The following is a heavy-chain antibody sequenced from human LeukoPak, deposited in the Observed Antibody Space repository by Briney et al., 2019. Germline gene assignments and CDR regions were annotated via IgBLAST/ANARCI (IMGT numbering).Heavy chain of an antibody. V-gene: IGHV3-9*01. CDR3: AKDSSSGYYRHLDY. J-gene: IGHJ4*02. CDR2: ISWNSRSI. D-gene: IGHD3-22*01. CDR1: GFTFHDYG. Sequence: GGSLRLSCVASGFTFHDYGIHWVRQTPGKGLEWVSGISWNSRSIGYADSVKGRFTFSRDNAKNSLYLQMNSLRVEDTAFYYCAKDSSSGYYRHLDYWGQGIQVTVSS.